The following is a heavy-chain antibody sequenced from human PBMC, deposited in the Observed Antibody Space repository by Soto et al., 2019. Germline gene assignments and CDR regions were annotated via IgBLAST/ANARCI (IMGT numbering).Heavy chain of an antibody. CDR1: GFTFSSYG. D-gene: IGHD2-2*01. V-gene: IGHV3-30*18. CDR2: ISYDGSNK. J-gene: IGHJ6*02. CDR3: AKRCAGSSSTSCYLQHYYGMDV. Sequence: QVQLVESGGGVVQPGRSLRLSCAASGFTFSSYGMHWVRQAPGKGLEWVAVISYDGSNKYYADSVKGRFTISRDNSKNTLYLQMNSLRAEDTAVYYCAKRCAGSSSTSCYLQHYYGMDVWGQGTTVTVSS.